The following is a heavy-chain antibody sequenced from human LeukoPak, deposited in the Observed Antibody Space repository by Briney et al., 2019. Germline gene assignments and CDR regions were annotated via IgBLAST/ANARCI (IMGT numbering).Heavy chain of an antibody. V-gene: IGHV4-4*07. D-gene: IGHD3-16*02. J-gene: IGHJ5*02. CDR3: ARDHDVITFGGVIVNWFDP. CDR2: IYTSGST. Sequence: SETLSLTCTVSGGSISSYYWSWIRQPAGKGLEWIGRIYTSGSTNYNPSLKSRVTMSVDTSKNQFSLKLSSVTAADTAVYYCARDHDVITFGGVIVNWFDPWGQGTLVTVSS. CDR1: GGSISSYY.